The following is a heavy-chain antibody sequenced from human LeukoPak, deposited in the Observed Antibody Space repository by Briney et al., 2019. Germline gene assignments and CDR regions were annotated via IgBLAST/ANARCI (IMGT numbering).Heavy chain of an antibody. CDR1: GFTFSRYW. CDR2: LNPDGSTT. J-gene: IGHJ5*02. D-gene: IGHD3-22*01. V-gene: IGHV3-74*01. Sequence: GGSLRLFCAASGFTFSRYWIHWVRQAPGKGLEWVSRLNPDGSTTSYADSVKGRFTISRDNAQNTVYLQMNSLRAEDTAVYYCARVLSGSWDWFDPWGQGTLVTVSS. CDR3: ARVLSGSWDWFDP.